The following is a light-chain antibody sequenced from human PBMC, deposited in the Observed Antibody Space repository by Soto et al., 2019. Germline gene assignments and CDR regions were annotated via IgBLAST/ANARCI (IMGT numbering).Light chain of an antibody. CDR3: ATWDDSLNGFYV. CDR2: RNN. V-gene: IGLV1-47*01. J-gene: IGLJ1*01. Sequence: QSVLTQPPSASGTPGQRVTISCSGSSSNIGSNYVYWYQQLPGTAPKLLIYRNNQRPSGVPDRFSGSKSGTSASLAISGLRSDDEADYFCATWDDSLNGFYVFGTGTKVTV. CDR1: SSNIGSNY.